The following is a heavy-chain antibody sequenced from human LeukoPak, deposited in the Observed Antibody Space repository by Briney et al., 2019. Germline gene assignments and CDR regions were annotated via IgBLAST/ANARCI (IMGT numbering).Heavy chain of an antibody. Sequence: PSETLSLSCSVSGGSISTYYWSWIRQPAGKGLEWIGRIYTTGGTNYNPSLKSRVTISVDTSKNQFSLKLSSVTAADTAVYNCARVGSSWPHYYFDYWGQGTLVTVSS. D-gene: IGHD6-13*01. J-gene: IGHJ4*02. V-gene: IGHV4-4*07. CDR2: IYTTGGT. CDR1: GGSISTYY. CDR3: ARVGSSWPHYYFDY.